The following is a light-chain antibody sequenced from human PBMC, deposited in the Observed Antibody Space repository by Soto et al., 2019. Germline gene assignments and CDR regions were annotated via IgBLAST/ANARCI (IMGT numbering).Light chain of an antibody. J-gene: IGLJ1*01. V-gene: IGLV2-23*02. CDR1: SSDIGSYNL. CDR2: EVT. Sequence: QSALTQPASVSGSPGQSITISCTGTSSDIGSYNLVSWYRQHPGGAPKLIIYEVTERPSGVSNRFSGSKSGNLASLTISGLQAEDEADYYCCSYAGSSTMDVFGAGTKVTVL. CDR3: CSYAGSSTMDV.